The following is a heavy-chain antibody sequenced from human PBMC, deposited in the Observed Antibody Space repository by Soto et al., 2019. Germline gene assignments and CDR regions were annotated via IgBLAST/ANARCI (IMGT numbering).Heavy chain of an antibody. CDR1: GFTVSSSY. V-gene: IGHV3-53*01. CDR3: ASGSPAGY. CDR2: IYSGGST. Sequence: PGGSLRLSCAASGFTVSSSYMNWVRQAPGKGLEWVSVIYSGGSTYYADSVKGRFIISRDNSKNTLYLQMNSLRAEDTAVYHCASGSPAGYWGQGTLVTVSS. D-gene: IGHD1-26*01. J-gene: IGHJ4*02.